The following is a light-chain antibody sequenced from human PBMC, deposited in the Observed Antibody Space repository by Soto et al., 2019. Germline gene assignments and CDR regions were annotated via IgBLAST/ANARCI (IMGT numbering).Light chain of an antibody. Sequence: DIHMTQSPSSVSASICDTGTITVLASQDINVYLNWYQQKPGEAPKLLIYSASTLHSGVPSRFTGSGSETDFPLTIRSLQPEDFATYYCQHGYVAPYSFGQGTKVDI. J-gene: IGKJ2*03. V-gene: IGKV1-39*01. CDR3: QHGYVAPYS. CDR2: SAS. CDR1: QDINVY.